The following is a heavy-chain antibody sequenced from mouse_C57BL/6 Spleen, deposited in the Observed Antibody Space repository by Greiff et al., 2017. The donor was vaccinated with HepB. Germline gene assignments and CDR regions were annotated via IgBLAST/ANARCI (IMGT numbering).Heavy chain of an antibody. Sequence: VQLQQSGPELVKPGASVKISCKASGYTFTDYYMNWVKQSHGKSLEWIGDINPNNGGTSYNQKFKGKATLTVDKSSSTAYMELRSLTSEDSAVYYCARWGYYGSSTRAMDYWGQGTSVTVSS. D-gene: IGHD1-1*01. V-gene: IGHV1-26*01. CDR3: ARWGYYGSSTRAMDY. CDR1: GYTFTDYY. J-gene: IGHJ4*01. CDR2: INPNNGGT.